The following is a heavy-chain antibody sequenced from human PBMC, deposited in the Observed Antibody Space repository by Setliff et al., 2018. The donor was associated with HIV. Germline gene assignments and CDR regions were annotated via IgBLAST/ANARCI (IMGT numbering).Heavy chain of an antibody. CDR3: ARWGETETPTSVKAFDI. Sequence: SETLSLTCTVSGGSITSHYWNWIRQPPGQGLEWIGFTRYSGRTSHNPSLTSRVTFSVDTSKNQFSLKLSSVTDVDTAVYYCARWGETETPTSVKAFDIWGQGTLVTVSS. V-gene: IGHV4-59*11. CDR2: TRYSGRT. D-gene: IGHD1-26*01. J-gene: IGHJ3*02. CDR1: GGSITSHY.